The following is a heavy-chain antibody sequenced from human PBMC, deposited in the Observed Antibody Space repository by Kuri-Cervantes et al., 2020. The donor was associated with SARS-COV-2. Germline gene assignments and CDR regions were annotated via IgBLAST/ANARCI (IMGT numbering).Heavy chain of an antibody. J-gene: IGHJ4*02. V-gene: IGHV3-49*04. CDR1: GFTFGDYA. CDR2: IRSKAYGGTT. CDR3: TRDSYYDFWSGYLH. D-gene: IGHD3-3*01. Sequence: GESLKISCTASGFTFGDYAMSWVRQAPGKGLEWVGFIRSKAYGGTTEYAASVKGRFTISRDDSKSIAYLQMNSLKTEDTAVYYCTRDSYYDFWSGYLHWGQGTPVTVSS.